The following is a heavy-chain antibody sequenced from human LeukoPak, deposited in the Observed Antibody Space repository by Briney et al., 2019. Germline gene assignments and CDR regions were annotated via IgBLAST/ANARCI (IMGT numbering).Heavy chain of an antibody. CDR2: IYYSGST. CDR1: GGSISSYY. J-gene: IGHJ6*04. V-gene: IGHV4-59*01. CDR3: ARDRLPVASCFFDG. Sequence: PSETLSLTCTVSGGSISSYYWSWLRQPPGKGLEWIGYIYYSGSTNYNPSLKRRVTISVGTSKTQFSLKLSSVTAADTAVYYCARDRLPVASCFFDGWGKGTTVTASS. D-gene: IGHD2-2*01.